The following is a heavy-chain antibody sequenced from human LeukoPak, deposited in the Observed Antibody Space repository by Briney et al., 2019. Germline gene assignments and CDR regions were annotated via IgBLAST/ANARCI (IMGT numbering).Heavy chain of an antibody. CDR2: ISSSSSYI. CDR1: GFTFSSYS. Sequence: PGGSLRLSCAASGFTFSSYSMNWVRQAPGKGLEWVPSISSSSSYIYYADSVKGRFTISRDNAKNSLYLQMNSLRAEDTAVYYCARVPLATRITMVRGVISWFDPWGQGTLVTVSS. V-gene: IGHV3-21*01. J-gene: IGHJ5*02. D-gene: IGHD3-10*01. CDR3: ARVPLATRITMVRGVISWFDP.